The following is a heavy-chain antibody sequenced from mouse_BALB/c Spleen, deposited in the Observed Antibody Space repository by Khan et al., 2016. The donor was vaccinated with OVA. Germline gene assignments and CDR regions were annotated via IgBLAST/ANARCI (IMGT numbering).Heavy chain of an antibody. CDR2: IWAGGSK. J-gene: IGHJ4*01. Sequence: VQLQESGPGLVAPSQSLSITCTVSGFSLTDYAVSWIRQPPGKGLEWLGVIWAGGSKSYNSALKSRLSISKYNSKSQVFLKMNSLQTDDTAMYYCAKDPPYYAMDYWGQGTSVTVSS. V-gene: IGHV2-6-5*01. CDR3: AKDPPYYAMDY. CDR1: GFSLTDYA.